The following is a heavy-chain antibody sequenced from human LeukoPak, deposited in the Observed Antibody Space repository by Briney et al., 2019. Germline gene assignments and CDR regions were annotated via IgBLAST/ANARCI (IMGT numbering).Heavy chain of an antibody. CDR2: ISGSGGST. CDR3: AKDLLYSSSSDFDY. D-gene: IGHD6-6*01. J-gene: IGHJ4*02. Sequence: GGSLRLSCAASGFTFSNYWMSWVRQAPGKGLEWVSAISGSGGSTYYADSVKGRFTISRDNSKNTLYLQMNSLRAEDTAVYYCAKDLLYSSSSDFDYWGQGTLVTVSS. V-gene: IGHV3-23*01. CDR1: GFTFSNYW.